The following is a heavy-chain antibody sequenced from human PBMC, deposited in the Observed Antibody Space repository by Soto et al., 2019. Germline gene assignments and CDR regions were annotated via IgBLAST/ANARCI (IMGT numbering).Heavy chain of an antibody. V-gene: IGHV3-9*01. CDR1: GFTFNDYA. Sequence: HPGGSLRLSCAASGFTFNDYAMHWVRQAPGKGLEWVSGISWSRGSIGYADSVKGRFTISRDNAKNSLFLQMDSLRAEDTALYYCARSRDSGWPYWGQGTLVTVSS. J-gene: IGHJ4*02. CDR2: ISWSRGSI. D-gene: IGHD6-19*01. CDR3: ARSRDSGWPY.